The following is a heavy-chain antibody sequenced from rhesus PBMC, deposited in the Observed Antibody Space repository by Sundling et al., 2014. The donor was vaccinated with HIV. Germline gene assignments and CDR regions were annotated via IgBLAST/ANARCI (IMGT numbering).Heavy chain of an antibody. CDR1: GFTFSSYG. D-gene: IGHD1-1-1*01. V-gene: IGHV3S42*01. J-gene: IGHJ4*01. Sequence: EVQLVETGGGLVQPGGSLKLSCAASGFTFSSYGMSWVRQAPGKGLEWVSVINSGGGSTYYADSVKGRFTISRDNSKNTLSLQMNSLRAEDTAVYYCAKEVYSWNYPGNYFDYWGQGVLVTVSS. CDR3: AKEVYSWNYPGNYFDY. CDR2: INSGGGST.